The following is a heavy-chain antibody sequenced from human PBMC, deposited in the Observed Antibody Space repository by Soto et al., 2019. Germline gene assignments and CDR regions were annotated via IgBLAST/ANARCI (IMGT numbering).Heavy chain of an antibody. CDR1: GGSFSGYY. Sequence: QVQLQQWGAGLLKPSETLSLTCAVYGGSFSGYYWSWIRQPPGKGLEWIGEINHSGSTNYNPSLKSRVTISVDTSKNQFSLKLSSVTAADTAVYYCARADILTGYYAFDIWGQGTMVTVSS. CDR3: ARADILTGYYAFDI. V-gene: IGHV4-34*01. D-gene: IGHD3-9*01. CDR2: INHSGST. J-gene: IGHJ3*02.